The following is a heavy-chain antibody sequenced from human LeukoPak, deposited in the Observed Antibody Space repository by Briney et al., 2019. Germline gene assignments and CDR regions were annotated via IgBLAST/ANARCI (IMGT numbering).Heavy chain of an antibody. V-gene: IGHV4-34*01. Sequence: SETLSLTCAVYGGSFSGYYSSWIRQPPGKGLEWIGEINHGGSTNYNPSLKSRVTISVDTSKNQFSLKLSSVTAADTAVYYCARGPFGYYGSGSYSFYYYGMDVWGQGTTVTVSS. J-gene: IGHJ6*02. D-gene: IGHD3-10*01. CDR2: INHGGST. CDR1: GGSFSGYY. CDR3: ARGPFGYYGSGSYSFYYYGMDV.